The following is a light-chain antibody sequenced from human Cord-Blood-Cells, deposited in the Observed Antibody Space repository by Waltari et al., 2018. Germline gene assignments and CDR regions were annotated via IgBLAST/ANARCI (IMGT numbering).Light chain of an antibody. J-gene: IGKJ2*01. CDR1: QGSSSA. Sequence: AIQLTQSPSSLSASVGDRVTITCRASQGSSSALAWYQQKPGKAPKLLIYDASSLESGVPSRFSGSGAGTDFTLTISRLQPEDFATYYCQQFNNYPYTFGQGTKLEIK. CDR3: QQFNNYPYT. V-gene: IGKV1D-13*01. CDR2: DAS.